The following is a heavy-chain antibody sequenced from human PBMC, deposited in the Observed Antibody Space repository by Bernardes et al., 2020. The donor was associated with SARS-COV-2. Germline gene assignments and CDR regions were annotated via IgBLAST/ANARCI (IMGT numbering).Heavy chain of an antibody. CDR2: ISYDGSNK. D-gene: IGHD3-3*01. V-gene: IGHV3-30-3*01. CDR1: GFTFSSYA. J-gene: IGHJ6*02. Sequence: GRSLRLSCAASGFTFSSYAMHWVRQAPGKGLEWVAVISYDGSNKYYADSVKGRFTISRDNSKNTLYLQMNSLRAEDTAVYYCARASGNDFWSGYYPYYYYGMDVWGQGTTVTVSS. CDR3: ARASGNDFWSGYYPYYYYGMDV.